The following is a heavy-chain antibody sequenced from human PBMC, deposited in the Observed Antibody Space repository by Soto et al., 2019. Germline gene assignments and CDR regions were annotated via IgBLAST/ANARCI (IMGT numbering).Heavy chain of an antibody. V-gene: IGHV1-3*01. J-gene: IGHJ3*02. CDR2: INAGNGNT. CDR3: ARGGLTIFGVVSPSKGFDI. Sequence: QVQLVQSGAEVKKPGASVKVSCKASGYTFTSYAMHWVRQAPGQRLEWMGWINAGNGNTKYSQKFQGRVTITRDTSASTAYMELSSLRSEDTAVYYCARGGLTIFGVVSPSKGFDIWGQGTMVTVSS. D-gene: IGHD3-3*01. CDR1: GYTFTSYA.